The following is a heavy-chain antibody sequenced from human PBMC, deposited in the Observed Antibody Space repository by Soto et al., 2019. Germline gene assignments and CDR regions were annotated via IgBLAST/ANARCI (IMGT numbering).Heavy chain of an antibody. J-gene: IGHJ6*02. CDR1: GFTFSSYA. V-gene: IGHV3-30-3*01. CDR2: ISYDGSNK. CDR3: ASGSYSSFLDKYYDYCDVKDF. Sequence: PGGSLRLSCAASGFTFSSYAMHWVRQAPGKGLEWVAVISYDGSNKYYADSVKGRFTISRDNSKNTLYLQMNSLRAEDTAVYYCASGSYSSFLDKYYDYCDVKDFWGQGTTVIVSS. D-gene: IGHD3-22*01.